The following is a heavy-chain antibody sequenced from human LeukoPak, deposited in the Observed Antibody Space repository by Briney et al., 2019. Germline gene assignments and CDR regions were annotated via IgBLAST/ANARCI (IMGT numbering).Heavy chain of an antibody. D-gene: IGHD6-6*01. CDR3: ARGSISVVI. CDR1: GDSISSGDSY. J-gene: IGHJ4*02. CDR2: IYTSGSA. V-gene: IGHV4-61*02. Sequence: SQTLSLTCSVSGDSISSGDSYWSWIRQPAGKGLEWIGRIYTSGSASYNPSLKSRVTISLDTSKNQFSLKLSSVTAADTAVYFCARGSISVVIWGQGTLVTLSS.